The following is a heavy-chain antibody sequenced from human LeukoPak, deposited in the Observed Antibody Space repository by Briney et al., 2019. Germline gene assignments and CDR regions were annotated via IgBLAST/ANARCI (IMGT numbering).Heavy chain of an antibody. D-gene: IGHD6-19*01. V-gene: IGHV4-30-2*01. CDR3: ARDISSGWLISIDY. J-gene: IGHJ4*02. Sequence: SQTLSLTCTVSGYAIISGGFSWNWIRQPPGKGLEWIGCIYDRGPAHYNPSLKSRFTISVDRPKNQFFLNVTSLTAADTAVYYCARDISSGWLISIDYWGQGALVTVSS. CDR2: IYDRGPA. CDR1: GYAIISGGFS.